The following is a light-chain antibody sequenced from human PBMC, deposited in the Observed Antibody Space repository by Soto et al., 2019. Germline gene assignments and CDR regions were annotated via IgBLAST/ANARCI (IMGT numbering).Light chain of an antibody. CDR2: DAS. CDR1: PSMSRW. Sequence: DIQMTQSPSTLSASVGDRVTITCRASPSMSRWLAWYRQKPGKAPKVLIYDASSLESGVQSRFSGSGSGTEFTLTISSLQPDDSATYYCQQYNSPATFGQRTKLEIK. CDR3: QQYNSPAT. V-gene: IGKV1-5*01. J-gene: IGKJ2*01.